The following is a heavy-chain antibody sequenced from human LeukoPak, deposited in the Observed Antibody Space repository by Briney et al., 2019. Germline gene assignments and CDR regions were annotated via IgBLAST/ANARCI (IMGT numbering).Heavy chain of an antibody. CDR1: GGSFSGYY. CDR3: ARQDSDSSGYYYFDY. J-gene: IGHJ4*02. CDR2: IYHSGST. D-gene: IGHD3-22*01. V-gene: IGHV4-34*01. Sequence: SETLSLTCAVYGGSFSGYYWSWIRQPPGKGLEWIGEIYHSGSTNYNPSLKSRVTISVDTSKNQFSLKLSSVTAADTAVYYCARQDSDSSGYYYFDYWGQGTLVTVSS.